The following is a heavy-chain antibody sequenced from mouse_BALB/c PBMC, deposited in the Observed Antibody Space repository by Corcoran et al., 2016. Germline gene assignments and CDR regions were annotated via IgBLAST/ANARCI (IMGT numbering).Heavy chain of an antibody. Sequence: QIQLVQSGPELKKPGETVKISCKASGYTFTNYGMNWVKQAPGKGVKWMGWINTYTGEPTYADAFKGRFAFSLETSASTAYLQINNLKNEDTATYFCARFYYDYRDFDYWGQGTTLTVSS. J-gene: IGHJ2*01. CDR2: INTYTGEP. D-gene: IGHD2-4*01. V-gene: IGHV9-3-1*01. CDR1: GYTFTNYG. CDR3: ARFYYDYRDFDY.